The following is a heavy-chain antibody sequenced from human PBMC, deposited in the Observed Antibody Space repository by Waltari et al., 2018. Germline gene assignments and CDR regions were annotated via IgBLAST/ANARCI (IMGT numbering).Heavy chain of an antibody. D-gene: IGHD4-17*01. Sequence: QVQLVQSGAEVKKPRSSVKVSCKASGGTFSSYAISWVRQAPGQGLEWMGGIIPIFGTANYAQKFQGRVTITADESTSTAYMELSSLRSEDTAVYYCARAPPTVVTSYYYGMDVWGQGTTVTVSS. CDR3: ARAPPTVVTSYYYGMDV. CDR1: GGTFSSYA. J-gene: IGHJ6*02. CDR2: IIPIFGTA. V-gene: IGHV1-69*01.